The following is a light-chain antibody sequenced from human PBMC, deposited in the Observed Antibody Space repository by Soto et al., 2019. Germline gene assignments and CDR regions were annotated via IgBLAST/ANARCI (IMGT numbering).Light chain of an antibody. J-gene: IGKJ4*01. CDR3: QQANSYSLH. CDR2: AAS. V-gene: IGKV1-12*01. Sequence: IQMTQSPSSVSASVGDSVTITCRASQGISSWFAWCQQKPGKSPKLLIYAASSLQSGVPSRFSGSGSGTDFTLAVNSLEPEGFGTDYCQQANSYSLHVGGVTIVDIK. CDR1: QGISSW.